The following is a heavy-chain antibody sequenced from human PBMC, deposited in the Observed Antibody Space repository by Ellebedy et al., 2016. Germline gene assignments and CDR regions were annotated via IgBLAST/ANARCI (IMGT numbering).Heavy chain of an antibody. V-gene: IGHV3-66*01. D-gene: IGHD6-13*01. CDR2: IYSGGST. CDR1: GFTVSSNY. CDR3: AKDVQQQLWAGGGHFDY. J-gene: IGHJ4*02. Sequence: GESLKISXAASGFTVSSNYMSWVRQAPGKGLEWVSVIYSGGSTYYADSVKGRFTISRDNSKNTLYLQMNSLRAEDTAVYYCAKDVQQQLWAGGGHFDYWGQGTLVTVSS.